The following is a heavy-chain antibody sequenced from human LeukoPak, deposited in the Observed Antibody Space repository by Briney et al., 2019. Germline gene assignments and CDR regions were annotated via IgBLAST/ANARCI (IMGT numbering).Heavy chain of an antibody. CDR1: GFTFSSYA. Sequence: GGSLRLSCSASGFTFSSYAMHWVRQAPGKGLEYVSAISSNGGSTYYADSVKGRFTISRDNSKNTLYLQMSSLRAEDTAVYYCVKDPDRATMVRGVMGFDYWGQGTLVTVSS. CDR2: ISSNGGST. CDR3: VKDPDRATMVRGVMGFDY. J-gene: IGHJ4*02. V-gene: IGHV3-64D*06. D-gene: IGHD3-10*01.